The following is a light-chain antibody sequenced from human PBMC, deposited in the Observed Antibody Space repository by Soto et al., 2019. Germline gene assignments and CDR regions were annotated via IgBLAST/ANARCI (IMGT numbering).Light chain of an antibody. Sequence: IVMTQSPATVSVSPGARETLFCMASQSVSIALAWYHQTPGQAPRLLIYGASTRARGIPVGFSGSASGTEVTLTICSLQSEDFTVYSGQQYNRWPLPFGQGTKV. CDR1: QSVSIA. CDR3: QQYNRWPLP. V-gene: IGKV3-15*01. CDR2: GAS. J-gene: IGKJ1*01.